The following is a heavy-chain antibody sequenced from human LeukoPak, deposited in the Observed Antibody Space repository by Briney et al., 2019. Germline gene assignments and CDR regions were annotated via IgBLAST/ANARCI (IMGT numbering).Heavy chain of an antibody. CDR1: GFTFSSYA. D-gene: IGHD3-10*01. CDR2: ISGSGGST. J-gene: IGHJ4*02. Sequence: GGSLRLSCAASGFTFSSYAMSWVRQAPGKGLEWVSAISGSGGSTYYADSVKGRFTISRDNSKNTLYLQMNRLRAEDTAVYYCARYGSGSYYISRGYFDYWGQGTLVTVSS. V-gene: IGHV3-23*01. CDR3: ARYGSGSYYISRGYFDY.